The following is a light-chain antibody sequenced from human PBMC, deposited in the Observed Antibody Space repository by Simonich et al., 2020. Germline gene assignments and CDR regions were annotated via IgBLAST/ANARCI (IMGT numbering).Light chain of an antibody. CDR3: QSYDSSNHRGV. V-gene: IGLV6-57*01. Sequence: NFMLTQPHSVSESPGKTVTISCTRSSGSIASNYVQWYQQRPGSSPTTVIYEDNQRPSGVPYRFSGSIDSSSNAASRTISGLKTEDEAYYDCQSYDSSNHRGVFGGGTKLTVL. CDR2: EDN. J-gene: IGLJ2*01. CDR1: SGSIASNY.